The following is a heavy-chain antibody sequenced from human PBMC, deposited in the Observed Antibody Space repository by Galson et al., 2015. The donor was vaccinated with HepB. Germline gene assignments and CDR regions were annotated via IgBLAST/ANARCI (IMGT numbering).Heavy chain of an antibody. V-gene: IGHV3-21*01. CDR1: GFTFSSYS. J-gene: IGHJ6*02. D-gene: IGHD3-10*01. CDR3: ARATMVRGVIAYGMDV. Sequence: LRLSCAASGFTFSSYSMNWVRQAPGKGLEWVSSISSSSSYIYYADSVKGRFTISRDNAKNSLYLQMNSLRAEDTAVYYCARATMVRGVIAYGMDVWGQGTTVTVSS. CDR2: ISSSSSYI.